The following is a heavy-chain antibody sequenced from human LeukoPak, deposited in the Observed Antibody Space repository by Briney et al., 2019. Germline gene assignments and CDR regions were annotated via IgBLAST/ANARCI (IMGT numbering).Heavy chain of an antibody. CDR1: GGSFSGHY. CDR2: IYYSGST. J-gene: IGHJ4*02. Sequence: SETLSLTCAVYGGSFSGHYWSWIRQPPGKGLEWIGYIYYSGSTNYNPSLKSRVTISVDTSKNQFSLKLSSVTAADTAVYYCARDVARYYFDYWGQGTLVTVSS. CDR3: ARDVARYYFDY. V-gene: IGHV4-59*11. D-gene: IGHD5-12*01.